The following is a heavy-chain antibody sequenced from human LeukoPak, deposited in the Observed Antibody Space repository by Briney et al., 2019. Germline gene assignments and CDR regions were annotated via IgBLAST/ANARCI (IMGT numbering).Heavy chain of an antibody. CDR2: ISGSGGST. D-gene: IGHD3-10*01. J-gene: IGHJ4*02. CDR3: AKVDVTMVRGVIMGYYFDY. V-gene: IGHV3-23*01. Sequence: GGSLRLSCAASGFTFSSYAMSWVRQAPGKGLEWVSAISGSGGSTYYADSVKGRFTISRDNSKNTLYLQMNSLRAEDTAVYYCAKVDVTMVRGVIMGYYFDYWGQGTLVTVSS. CDR1: GFTFSSYA.